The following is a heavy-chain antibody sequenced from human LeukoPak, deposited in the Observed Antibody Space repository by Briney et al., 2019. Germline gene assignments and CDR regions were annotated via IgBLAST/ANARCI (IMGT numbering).Heavy chain of an antibody. CDR1: GLTFSRYA. D-gene: IGHD6-6*01. J-gene: IGHJ4*02. CDR2: ISGDGGNT. Sequence: GGSLRLSCAASGLTFSRYAMTWVRQAPGKGLQWVSTISGDGGNTYYADSVKGRFTISRDNSMNTLYLQMHSLRAEDTAVYFCACGKLLLFGYWGQGTLVAVSS. CDR3: ACGKLLLFGY. V-gene: IGHV3-23*01.